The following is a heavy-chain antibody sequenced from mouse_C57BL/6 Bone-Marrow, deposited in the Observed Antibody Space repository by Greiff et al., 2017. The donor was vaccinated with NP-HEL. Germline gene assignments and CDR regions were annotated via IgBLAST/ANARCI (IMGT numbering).Heavy chain of an antibody. V-gene: IGHV1-39*01. Sequence: VHVKQSGPELVKPGASVKISCKASGYSFTDYNMNWVKQSNGKSLEWIGVINPNYGTTSYNQKFKGKATLTVDQSSSTAYMQLNSLTSEDAAVYYCARGYYLLAMDYWGQGTSVTVSS. D-gene: IGHD5-5*01. CDR2: INPNYGTT. CDR1: GYSFTDYN. J-gene: IGHJ4*01. CDR3: ARGYYLLAMDY.